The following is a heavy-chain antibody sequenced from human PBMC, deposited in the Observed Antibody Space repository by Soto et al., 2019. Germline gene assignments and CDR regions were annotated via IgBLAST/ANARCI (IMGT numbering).Heavy chain of an antibody. D-gene: IGHD2-2*01. Sequence: ASVKVSCKASGYTLTGCYMHWVRQAPGQGLEWMGWINPNSGGTNYAQKFQGWVTMTRDTSISTAYMELSRLRSDDTAVYYCARASVPAAPYYYYYYGMDVWGQGTTVTVSS. CDR2: INPNSGGT. J-gene: IGHJ6*02. CDR3: ARASVPAAPYYYYYYGMDV. CDR1: GYTLTGCY. V-gene: IGHV1-2*04.